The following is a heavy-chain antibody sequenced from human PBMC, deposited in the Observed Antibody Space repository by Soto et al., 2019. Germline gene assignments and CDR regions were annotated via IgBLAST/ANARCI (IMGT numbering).Heavy chain of an antibody. Sequence: QVQLQESGPGLVKPSQTLSLTCTVSGGSISSGGYYWSWIRQHPGKGLEWIGYIYYSGSTYYNPSLKSRVTISVDTSKNQFSLKLSSVTAADTAVYYCARDPSWRFGEDSYGMDVWGQGTTVTVSS. CDR3: ARDPSWRFGEDSYGMDV. J-gene: IGHJ6*02. CDR2: IYYSGST. CDR1: GGSISSGGYY. V-gene: IGHV4-31*03. D-gene: IGHD3-10*01.